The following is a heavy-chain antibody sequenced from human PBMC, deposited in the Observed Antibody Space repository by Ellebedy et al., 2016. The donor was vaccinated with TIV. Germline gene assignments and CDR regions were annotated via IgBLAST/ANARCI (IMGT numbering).Heavy chain of an antibody. D-gene: IGHD3-10*01. J-gene: IGHJ6*02. Sequence: MPSETLSLTCTVSGGSISSSSYYWGWIRQPPGKGLEWIGSIYYSGSTYYNPSLKSRVTISVDTSKNQFSLKLSSVTAADTAVYYCARNGVLLWFGEVYGMDVWGQGTTVTVSS. CDR3: ARNGVLLWFGEVYGMDV. CDR1: GGSISSSSYY. V-gene: IGHV4-39*01. CDR2: IYYSGST.